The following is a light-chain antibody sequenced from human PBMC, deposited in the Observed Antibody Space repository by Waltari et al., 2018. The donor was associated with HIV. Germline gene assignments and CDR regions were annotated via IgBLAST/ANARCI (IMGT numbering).Light chain of an antibody. Sequence: DIQMTQSPSSLSASVGDRVTITCRASQGISSYLAWFQQKPGKAPKSLIYGVSSLQSGVPSNFSGSGSGTDFTLTINGLQAEDFAVYYCQHRGNWPPGFTFGQGTEVDIK. CDR1: QGISSY. V-gene: IGKV1-16*02. J-gene: IGKJ2*01. CDR3: QHRGNWPPGFT. CDR2: GVS.